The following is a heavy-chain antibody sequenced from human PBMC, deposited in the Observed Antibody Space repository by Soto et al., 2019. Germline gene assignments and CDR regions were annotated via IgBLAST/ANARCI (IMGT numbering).Heavy chain of an antibody. CDR1: GGSISSGGYY. CDR3: ARDRSGSDYYYGMDV. CDR2: IYYSGST. Sequence: PXETLSLTCTVSGGSISSGGYYWSWIRQHPGKGLEWIGYIYYSGSTYYNPSLKSRVTISVDTSKNQFSLKLSSVTAADTAVYYCARDRSGSDYYYGMDVWGQGTTVTVSS. J-gene: IGHJ6*02. D-gene: IGHD6-25*01. V-gene: IGHV4-31*03.